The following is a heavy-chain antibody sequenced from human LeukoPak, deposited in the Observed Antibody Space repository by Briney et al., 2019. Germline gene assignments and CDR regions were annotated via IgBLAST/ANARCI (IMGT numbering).Heavy chain of an antibody. CDR3: ARRFDS. V-gene: IGHV3-48*01. CDR2: IGPGGDI. J-gene: IGHJ4*02. Sequence: GGSLRLSCAASGFSFTAYSMNWVRQAPGRGLEWISYIGPGGDIYYADSVTGRFTVSRDTAKNLLYLQMNGLRLEDTAVYYCARRFDSWGQGTLVTVSS. CDR1: GFSFTAYS.